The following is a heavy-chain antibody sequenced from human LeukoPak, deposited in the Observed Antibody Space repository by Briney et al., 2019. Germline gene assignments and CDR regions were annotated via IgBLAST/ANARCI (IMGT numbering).Heavy chain of an antibody. D-gene: IGHD1-1*01. CDR1: GFTFSSYW. CDR3: ARHGATGSFGP. CDR2: IRQDGSEI. J-gene: IGHJ5*02. V-gene: IGHV3-7*03. Sequence: GGSLRLSCAASGFTFSSYWMSWVRQAPGKGLEWVANIRQDGSEIYYVDSVKGRFTISRDNAKSSLYLQMNNLRAEDTAVYYCARHGATGSFGPWGQGTLVTVSS.